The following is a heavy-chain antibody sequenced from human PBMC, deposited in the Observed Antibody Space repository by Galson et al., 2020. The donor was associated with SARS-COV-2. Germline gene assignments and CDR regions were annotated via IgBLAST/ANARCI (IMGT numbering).Heavy chain of an antibody. V-gene: IGHV3-48*03. J-gene: IGHJ6*03. D-gene: IGHD1-26*01. CDR3: ARALRRELLFNYCYYMDV. CDR2: ISSSGSTI. Sequence: GASLKISCAASGFTFSSYEMKWVRQAQGKGLEWVLYISSSGSTIYYADSVKGRFTISRDNAESSLYLQMNSLRAEDTAVYYCARALRRELLFNYCYYMDVWGKGTTVTVSS. CDR1: GFTFSSYE.